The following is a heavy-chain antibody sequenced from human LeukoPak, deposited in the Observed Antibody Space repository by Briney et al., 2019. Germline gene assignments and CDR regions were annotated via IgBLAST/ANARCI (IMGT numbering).Heavy chain of an antibody. D-gene: IGHD3-3*01. CDR3: ARHGQYDFWSGYYYYYMDV. CDR2: IYTSGST. J-gene: IGHJ6*03. CDR1: GGSISSYY. Sequence: PSETLSLTCTVSGGSISSYYWSWIRQPPGKGLEWIGYIYTSGSTNYNPSLKSRVTISVDTSKNQFSLKLSSVTAADTAVYYCARHGQYDFWSGYYYYYMDVWGKGTTVTLSS. V-gene: IGHV4-4*09.